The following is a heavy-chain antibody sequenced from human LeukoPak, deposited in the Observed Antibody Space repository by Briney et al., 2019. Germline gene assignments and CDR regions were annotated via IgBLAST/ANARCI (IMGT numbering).Heavy chain of an antibody. CDR3: ARLGHGSGSYQEGRIQGGSHDAFDI. Sequence: PGGSLRLSCAASGFTFDDYAMHWVRQAPGKGLEWVSGISWNSGSIGYADSVKGRFTISRDNAKNSLYLQMHSLRAEDTALYYCARLGHGSGSYQEGRIQGGSHDAFDIWGQGTMVTVSS. D-gene: IGHD3-10*01. CDR1: GFTFDDYA. V-gene: IGHV3-9*01. J-gene: IGHJ3*02. CDR2: ISWNSGSI.